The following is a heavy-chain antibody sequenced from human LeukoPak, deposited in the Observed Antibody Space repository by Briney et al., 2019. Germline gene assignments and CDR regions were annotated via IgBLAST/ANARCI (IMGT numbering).Heavy chain of an antibody. CDR3: ARYSGESSWFDP. CDR2: IYYSGST. Sequence: KPSETLSLTCTVSGGSISSYYWSWIRQPPGKRLEWIGHIYYSGSTNYNPSLKSRVTISVDTSKNQFSLKLSSVTAADTAVYSCARYSGESSWFDPWGQGTLVTVSS. D-gene: IGHD3-10*01. J-gene: IGHJ5*02. V-gene: IGHV4-59*01. CDR1: GGSISSYY.